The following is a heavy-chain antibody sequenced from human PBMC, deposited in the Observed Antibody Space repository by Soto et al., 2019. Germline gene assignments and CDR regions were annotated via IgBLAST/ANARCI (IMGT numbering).Heavy chain of an antibody. Sequence: QVQLVQSGAEVKKPGSSVKVSCKASGGTFSSYTISWVRQAPGQGLEWMGRIIPILGIANYAQKFQGRVTITADKSTSTAYMELSRLRSEDTAVYYCARDGCRGGSCYPWGQGTLVTVSS. CDR3: ARDGCRGGSCYP. D-gene: IGHD2-15*01. CDR2: IIPILGIA. J-gene: IGHJ5*02. V-gene: IGHV1-69*08. CDR1: GGTFSSYT.